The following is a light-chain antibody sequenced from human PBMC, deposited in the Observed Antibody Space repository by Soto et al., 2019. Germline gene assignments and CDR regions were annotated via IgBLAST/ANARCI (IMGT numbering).Light chain of an antibody. Sequence: QSVLTQPPSVSGAPGQRVTISCTGSSSNIGAGYDVHWYQRLPGLAPKLLVYVNNKRPSGVPDRFSGSKSGTSASLAITGLQAEDEADYYCQSYDSSLSAHVFGGGTQLTVL. CDR3: QSYDSSLSAHV. J-gene: IGLJ7*01. CDR1: SSNIGAGYD. CDR2: VNN. V-gene: IGLV1-40*01.